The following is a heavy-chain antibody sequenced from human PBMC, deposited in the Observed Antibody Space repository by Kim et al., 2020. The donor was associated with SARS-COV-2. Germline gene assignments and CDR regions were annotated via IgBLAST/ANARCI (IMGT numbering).Heavy chain of an antibody. V-gene: IGHV3-30*03. CDR1: GFTFSSYG. CDR2: ISYDGSNK. D-gene: IGHD3-10*01. J-gene: IGHJ4*02. Sequence: GGSLGLSCAASGFTFSSYGMHWVRQAPGKGLEWVAVISYDGSNKYYADSVKGRFTISRDNSKNTLYLQMNSLRAEDTAVYYCAREGITMVRGVIIYFSDYWGQGTLVTVSS. CDR3: AREGITMVRGVIIYFSDY.